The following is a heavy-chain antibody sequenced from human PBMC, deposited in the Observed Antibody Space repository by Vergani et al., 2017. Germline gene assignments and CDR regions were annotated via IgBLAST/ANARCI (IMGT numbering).Heavy chain of an antibody. CDR3: ARDGTDICVSSSEYSNLLYY. Sequence: QVSLVESGGGVVQPGRSLTLTCSASGFGFKNFAMHWVRQAPGKGLEWVATISQDGTHDYYEPSVRGRFAVSRDNFKNTMYLQMDRLTTDDTAVYFCARDGTDICVSSSEYSNLLYYWGQGILVTVSS. V-gene: IGHV3-30*03. J-gene: IGHJ4*03. CDR2: ISQDGTHD. CDR1: GFGFKNFA. D-gene: IGHD2-2*01.